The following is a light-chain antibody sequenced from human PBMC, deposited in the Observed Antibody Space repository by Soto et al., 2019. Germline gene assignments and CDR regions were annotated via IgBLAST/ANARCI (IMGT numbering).Light chain of an antibody. CDR3: QHYGSSLWT. CDR2: GAS. J-gene: IGKJ1*01. Sequence: EIVLTQSPGTLSVSPGERATLSCRASQSVSSSYLAWYQQKPGQAPRLLIYGASSRATGIPDRFSGSGSGTDFTLTISRLEPEDFAVYYCQHYGSSLWTFGQGTTVEIK. CDR1: QSVSSSY. V-gene: IGKV3-20*01.